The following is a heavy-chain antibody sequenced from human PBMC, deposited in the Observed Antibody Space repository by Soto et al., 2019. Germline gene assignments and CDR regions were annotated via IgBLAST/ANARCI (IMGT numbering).Heavy chain of an antibody. J-gene: IGHJ5*02. V-gene: IGHV4-30-4*01. CDR1: GGSISSGDYY. Sequence: SETLSLTCTVSGGSISSGDYYWSWIRQPPGKGLEWIGYIYYSGSTYYNPSLKRRVTISVDTSKNQFSLKLMSVTAVGTAVYDCARAQWRSTSCRLGWCDPWGQGTLVTVSS. D-gene: IGHD2-2*01. CDR3: ARAQWRSTSCRLGWCDP. CDR2: IYYSGST.